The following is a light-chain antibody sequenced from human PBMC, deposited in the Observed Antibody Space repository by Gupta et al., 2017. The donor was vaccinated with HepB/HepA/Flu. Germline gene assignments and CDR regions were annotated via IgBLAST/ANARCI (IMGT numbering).Light chain of an antibody. Sequence: DIVMTQSPESVAVSLGERATINCKSSQSVLYSPNNKTYLAWYQQKPGQPPKLIIYWASTRESGVPERFSGSGSGTDFTLTISSLQAGDVAVYYCQQYYSSLLTFGQGTKLEIK. CDR3: QQYYSSLLT. J-gene: IGKJ2*01. CDR2: WAS. V-gene: IGKV4-1*01. CDR1: QSVLYSPNNKTY.